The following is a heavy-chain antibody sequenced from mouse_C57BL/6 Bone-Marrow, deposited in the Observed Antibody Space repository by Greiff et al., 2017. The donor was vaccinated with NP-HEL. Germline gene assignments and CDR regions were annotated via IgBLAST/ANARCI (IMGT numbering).Heavy chain of an antibody. CDR3: ARHRYYGKVFDY. Sequence: VKLQESGAELVKPGASVKLSCKASGYTFTSYWMHWVKQRPGQGLEWIGMIHPNSGSTNYNEKFKSKATLTVDKSSSTAYMQLSSLTAEDSAVYDCARHRYYGKVFDYWGQGTTLTGSS. D-gene: IGHD2-1*01. CDR1: GYTFTSYW. V-gene: IGHV1-64*01. CDR2: IHPNSGST. J-gene: IGHJ2*01.